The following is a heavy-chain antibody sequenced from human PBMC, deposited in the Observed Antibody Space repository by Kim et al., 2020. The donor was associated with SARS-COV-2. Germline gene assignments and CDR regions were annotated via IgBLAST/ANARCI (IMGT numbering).Heavy chain of an antibody. CDR2: INWNSAKR. CDR1: GFTFDDFV. V-gene: IGHV3-9*01. Sequence: GGSLRLSCAASGFTFDDFVMHWVRQAPGKGLEWVSGINWNSAKRDYADSVKGRFTISRDDAKNYLYLQMNSLRAEDTAFDYCAKDDVLSHWGQGTRVTAS. CDR3: AKDDVLSH. D-gene: IGHD3-16*01. J-gene: IGHJ4*02.